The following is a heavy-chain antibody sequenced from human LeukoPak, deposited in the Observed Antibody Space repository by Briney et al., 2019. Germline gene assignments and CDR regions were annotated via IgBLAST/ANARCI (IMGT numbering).Heavy chain of an antibody. CDR2: FDPEDGET. CDR1: GYTLTELS. CDR3: ATLRLDSSSWYNFDY. V-gene: IGHV1-24*01. D-gene: IGHD6-13*01. Sequence: GASVKVSCKVSGYTLTELSMHWVRQAPGKGLEWMGGFDPEDGETIYAQKFQGRVTMTKDTSTDTAYMELSSLRSEDTAVYYCATLRLDSSSWYNFDYWGQGTLVTVSS. J-gene: IGHJ4*02.